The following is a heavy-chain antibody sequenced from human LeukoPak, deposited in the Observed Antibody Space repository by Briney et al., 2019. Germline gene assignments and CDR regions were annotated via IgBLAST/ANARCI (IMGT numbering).Heavy chain of an antibody. D-gene: IGHD2-2*01. V-gene: IGHV1-2*02. CDR2: INPNSGGT. CDR3: ARDRVTIVVVPAAMGY. J-gene: IGHJ4*02. Sequence: GASVKVSCKASGYTFTGYYMHWVRQAPGQGLEWMGWINPNSGGTNYAQKFQGRVTMTRDTSISTAYMELSRLRSDDTAVYYCARDRVTIVVVPAAMGYWGQGTLVTVSS. CDR1: GYTFTGYY.